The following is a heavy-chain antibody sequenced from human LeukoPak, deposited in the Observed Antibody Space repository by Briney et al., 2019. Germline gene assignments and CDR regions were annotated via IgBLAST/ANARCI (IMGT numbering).Heavy chain of an antibody. J-gene: IGHJ3*02. V-gene: IGHV3-23*01. Sequence: GGSLRLSCTASGFTFSAYAMMWVRQAPGKGPEWVSAIRGGGGSAFYADSVKGRFTISRDNSKYTLFLQMNSLRAEDTAVYYCARDPNGDYIGAFGMWGPGTMVTVSS. CDR3: ARDPNGDYIGAFGM. CDR1: GFTFSAYA. CDR2: IRGGGGSA. D-gene: IGHD4-17*01.